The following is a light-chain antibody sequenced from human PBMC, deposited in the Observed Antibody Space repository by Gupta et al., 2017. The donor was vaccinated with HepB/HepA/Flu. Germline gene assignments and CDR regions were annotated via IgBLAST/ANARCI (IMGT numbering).Light chain of an antibody. J-gene: IGLJ2*01. CDR1: SSDVGGYNY. V-gene: IGLV2-11*01. Sequence: QSALTQPRSVSGSPGQSVTISCTGTSSDVGGYNYVSWYQQHPGKAPKFMIYDVTKRPAGVPDRFSGSKSGNTASLTISGLQAEEEANYHCCSDAGSNSWVFGGGTKVTVL. CDR3: CSDAGSNSWV. CDR2: DVT.